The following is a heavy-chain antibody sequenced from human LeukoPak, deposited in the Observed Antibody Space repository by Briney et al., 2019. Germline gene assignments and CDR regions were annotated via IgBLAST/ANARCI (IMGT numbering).Heavy chain of an antibody. J-gene: IGHJ4*02. CDR2: INPSGGST. CDR3: ARDVIGDIVATYFDY. V-gene: IGHV1-46*01. CDR1: GYTFTSYY. Sequence: ASVKVSCKASGYTFTSYYMHWVRQAPGQGLEWMGIINPSGGSTSYAQKFQGRVTMTRDTSTSTVYMELSSLRSEDTAVYYCARDVIGDIVATYFDYWGQGTLVTVSS. D-gene: IGHD5-12*01.